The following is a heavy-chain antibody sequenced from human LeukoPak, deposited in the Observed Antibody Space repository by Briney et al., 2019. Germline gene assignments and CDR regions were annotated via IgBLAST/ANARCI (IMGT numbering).Heavy chain of an antibody. J-gene: IGHJ6*02. CDR3: ARDSSLLMVYAIPAYYYGMDV. Sequence: GGSLRLSCAASGFTFSSYSMNWVRQAPGKGLEWVSSISSSSSYIYYADSVKGRFTISGDNAKNSLYLQMNSLRAEDTAVYYCARDSSLLMVYAIPAYYYGMDVWGQGTTVTVSS. V-gene: IGHV3-21*01. D-gene: IGHD2-8*01. CDR1: GFTFSSYS. CDR2: ISSSSSYI.